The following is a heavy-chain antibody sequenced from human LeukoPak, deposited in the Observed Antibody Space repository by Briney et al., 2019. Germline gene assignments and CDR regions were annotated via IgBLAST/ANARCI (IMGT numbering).Heavy chain of an antibody. D-gene: IGHD6-13*01. CDR2: IYYSGST. CDR3: ARYSSSWYDY. J-gene: IGHJ4*02. V-gene: IGHV4-59*08. Sequence: PSETLSLTCTVSGGSISSYYWSWIRQPPGKGLEWIGYIYYSGSTNYNPSLKSRVTISVDTSKNQFSLKLSSLTAADTAMYYCARYSSSWYDYWGQGTLVTVSS. CDR1: GGSISSYY.